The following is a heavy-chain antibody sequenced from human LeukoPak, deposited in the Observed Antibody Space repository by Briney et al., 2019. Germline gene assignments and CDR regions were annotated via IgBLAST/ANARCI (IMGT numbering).Heavy chain of an antibody. Sequence: GGSLRLSCAASGFTFSSYAMNWVRQAPGEGLEWVSTISGSGNSTYYADSVKGRFTISRDNSKKTLYLQMNSLRAEDTAVYYCARGGPAAGRFDYWGQGTLVTVSS. CDR1: GFTFSSYA. CDR2: ISGSGNST. J-gene: IGHJ4*02. CDR3: ARGGPAAGRFDY. V-gene: IGHV3-23*01. D-gene: IGHD6-13*01.